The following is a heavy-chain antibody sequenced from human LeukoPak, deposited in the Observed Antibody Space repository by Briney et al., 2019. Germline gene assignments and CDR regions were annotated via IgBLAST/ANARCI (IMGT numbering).Heavy chain of an antibody. V-gene: IGHV4-34*01. CDR2: INHSGST. D-gene: IGHD6-13*01. CDR3: ARGRLGSSSWLRNNWFDP. CDR1: GGSFSGYY. Sequence: SETLSLTCAVYGGSFSGYYWSWIRQPPGKGLEWIGEINHSGSTNYNPSLKSRVTITVDTSKNQFSLKMRSMTAADTAVYYCARGRLGSSSWLRNNWFDPWGQGTLVTVSS. J-gene: IGHJ5*02.